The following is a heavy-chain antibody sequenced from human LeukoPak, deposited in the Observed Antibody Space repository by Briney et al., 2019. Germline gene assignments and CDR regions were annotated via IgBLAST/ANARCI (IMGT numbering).Heavy chain of an antibody. J-gene: IGHJ4*02. V-gene: IGHV3-43*02. D-gene: IGHD6-19*01. Sequence: PGGSLRLSCAASGFNFDDYAMHWVRQAAGKGLEWVSLFGGDGGSTYYADSVKGRFTISRDNSKNSLYLQMNSLRIEDTALYYCAKGPDPLTWRMMAVAGSRLDYWGQGTLVTVSS. CDR3: AKGPDPLTWRMMAVAGSRLDY. CDR2: FGGDGGST. CDR1: GFNFDDYA.